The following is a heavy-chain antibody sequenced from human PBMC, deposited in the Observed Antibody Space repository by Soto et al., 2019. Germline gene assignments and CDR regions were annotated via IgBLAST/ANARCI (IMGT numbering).Heavy chain of an antibody. D-gene: IGHD3-10*01. CDR1: GITFSGYG. CDR2: ISYDGSND. Sequence: QLQLVESGGGVVQPGRSLRLSCAASGITFSGYGMHWVRQAPGKGLECVAAISYDGSNDYYADSVRGRFTISRDSSKNTLYLQMNSLRAEDTAVYYCARSILMVRGVTGAFGIWGQGTMVTVSS. CDR3: ARSILMVRGVTGAFGI. V-gene: IGHV3-30*03. J-gene: IGHJ3*02.